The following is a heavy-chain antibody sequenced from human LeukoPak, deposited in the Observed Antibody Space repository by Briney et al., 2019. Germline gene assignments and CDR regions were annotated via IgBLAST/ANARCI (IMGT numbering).Heavy chain of an antibody. CDR3: AKGAFERFGEPSDY. CDR1: GLTLSNYA. CDR2: ISGGGAYT. J-gene: IGHJ4*02. Sequence: GGSLRLSCAASGLTLSNYAMTWVRQAPGKGLEWVPCISGGGAYTHYADSVKGRFTISRDNSKNTVSLQMNSLRAEDTAVYYCAKGAFERFGEPSDYWGQGPLVTVSS. V-gene: IGHV3-23*01. D-gene: IGHD3-10*01.